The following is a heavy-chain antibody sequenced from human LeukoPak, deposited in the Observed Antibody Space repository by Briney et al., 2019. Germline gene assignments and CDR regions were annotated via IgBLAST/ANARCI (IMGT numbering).Heavy chain of an antibody. D-gene: IGHD6-19*01. V-gene: IGHV3-7*05. J-gene: IGHJ4*02. CDR1: GFTFSSYW. Sequence: GGSLRLSCAASGFTFSSYWMSWVRQPPGKGLEWVANINRDGSGKYFVDSVKGRFTISRDNAKNSLYLQMNSLRAEDTAVYYCASYSRGWDYFDSWGQGTLVTVSS. CDR2: INRDGSGK. CDR3: ASYSRGWDYFDS.